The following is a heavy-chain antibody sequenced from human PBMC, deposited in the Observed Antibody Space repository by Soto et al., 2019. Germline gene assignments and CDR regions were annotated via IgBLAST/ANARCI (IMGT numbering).Heavy chain of an antibody. J-gene: IGHJ4*02. V-gene: IGHV1-3*01. D-gene: IGHD6-19*01. CDR2: INAGNGNT. Sequence: ASVKVSCKASGYTFITYAMHWVRQAPGQRLEWMGWINAGNGNTKYSQKFQGRVSITRDTSASTAYMELSSLRSEDTAVYYCARGIIVGGWYPYYFDYWGQGTLVTVSS. CDR3: ARGIIVGGWYPYYFDY. CDR1: GYTFITYA.